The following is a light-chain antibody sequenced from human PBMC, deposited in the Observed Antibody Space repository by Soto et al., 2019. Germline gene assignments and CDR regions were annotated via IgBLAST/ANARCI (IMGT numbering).Light chain of an antibody. CDR3: TSYEGGGKYV. J-gene: IGLJ1*01. CDR1: SSDVGAYNL. V-gene: IGLV2-14*01. Sequence: QSALTQPASVSGSPGQSVTISCTGTSSDVGAYNLVSWYQQYPGKAPKLMIYEVSNRPSGVSNRFSGSKSGNTASLTISGLQAEDEAGYYCCTSYEGGGKYVFGTGTKVTVL. CDR2: EVS.